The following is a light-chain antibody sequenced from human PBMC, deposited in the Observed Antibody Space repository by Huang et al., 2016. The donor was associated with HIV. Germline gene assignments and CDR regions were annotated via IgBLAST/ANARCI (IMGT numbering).Light chain of an antibody. V-gene: IGKV1-39*01. Sequence: IQMTQSPTSLSASIGDRVSIACRASQNINTYLNWYQQKPGKAQKLLISSASTRHSGVPSRFSGSGSGTDFTLTIRGLQLDDFATYYCQQSYSALSSFGPGTRL. CDR1: QNINTY. J-gene: IGKJ5*01. CDR2: SAS. CDR3: QQSYSALSS.